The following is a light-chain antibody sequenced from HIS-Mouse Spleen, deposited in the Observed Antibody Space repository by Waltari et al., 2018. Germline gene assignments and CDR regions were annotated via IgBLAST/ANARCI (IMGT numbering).Light chain of an antibody. CDR1: ALPKKY. Sequence: SYVLTQPPSVSVSPGQTARITCSGDALPKKYAYWYQQKSGQAPVLGIYGDSKPPSGIPEEFSGSSSGTMATLTISGAQVEDEADYYCYSTDSSGNHRVFGGGTKLTVL. J-gene: IGLJ2*01. CDR2: GDS. CDR3: YSTDSSGNHRV. V-gene: IGLV3-10*01.